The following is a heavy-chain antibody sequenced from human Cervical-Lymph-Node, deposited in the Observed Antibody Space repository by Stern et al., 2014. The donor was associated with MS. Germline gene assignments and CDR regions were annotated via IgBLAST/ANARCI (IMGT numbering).Heavy chain of an antibody. CDR3: ARVSGGFDF. J-gene: IGHJ3*01. CDR2: ISGSSGDI. Sequence: EVQLVESGGGLVKPGGSLRLSCAASGFTFSDYSMNWVRQAPGKGLEWVSCISGSSGDIYYADSVSGRFSISRDNARNLLYLQMNSLRAEDTAIYYCARVSGGFDFWGQGTVVTVSS. CDR1: GFTFSDYS. D-gene: IGHD2-15*01. V-gene: IGHV3-21*01.